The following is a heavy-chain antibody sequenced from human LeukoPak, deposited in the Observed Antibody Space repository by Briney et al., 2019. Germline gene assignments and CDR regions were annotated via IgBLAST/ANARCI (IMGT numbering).Heavy chain of an antibody. J-gene: IGHJ3*02. Sequence: GGSLRLSCAASGFTFSSYAMSWVRQAPGKGLVWVARIKGDGSSTRHADSVKGRFTISRDNSKNTLYLQMNSLRAEDTAVYYCARSNSPSNDAFDIWGQGTMVTVSS. CDR1: GFTFSSYA. V-gene: IGHV3-23*01. D-gene: IGHD1-7*01. CDR2: IKGDGSST. CDR3: ARSNSPSNDAFDI.